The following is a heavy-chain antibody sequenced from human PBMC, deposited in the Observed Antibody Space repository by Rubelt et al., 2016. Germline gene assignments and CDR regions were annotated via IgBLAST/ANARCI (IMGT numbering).Heavy chain of an antibody. D-gene: IGHD3-3*01. Sequence: QVQLQQWGAGLLKPSETLSLTCAVYGGSFSGYYWSWIRQPPGKGLEWIGEINHSGSTNYNPSLKSRVTISVDTSKNQFSLKLSSVTAADTAVYYCARGSGLYYDFWSGYYPFDYWGQGTLVTVSS. V-gene: IGHV4-34*01. CDR1: GGSFSGYY. CDR3: ARGSGLYYDFWSGYYPFDY. CDR2: INHSGST. J-gene: IGHJ4*02.